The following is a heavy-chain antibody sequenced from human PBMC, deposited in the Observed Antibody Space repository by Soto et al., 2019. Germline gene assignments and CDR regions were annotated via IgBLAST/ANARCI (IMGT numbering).Heavy chain of an antibody. CDR3: ARDWSRYYDSSGLMWFY. CDR1: GYTFTSYG. CDR2: ISAHNGDT. J-gene: IGHJ4*02. V-gene: IGHV1-18*01. Sequence: ASVKVSCKASGYTFTSYGISWVRQAPGQGLEWVGWISAHNGDTRYAQNLQGRITMTTDTLTNTAYMELTSLTSDDTAVYYCARDWSRYYDSSGLMWFYWGQGTMVTVSS. D-gene: IGHD3-22*01.